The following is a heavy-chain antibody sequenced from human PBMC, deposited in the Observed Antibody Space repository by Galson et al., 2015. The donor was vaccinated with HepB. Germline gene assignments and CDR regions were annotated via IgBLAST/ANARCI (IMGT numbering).Heavy chain of an antibody. J-gene: IGHJ3*02. CDR3: AKDLRWEPPIEGAFDN. CDR2: ISGSGGST. V-gene: IGHV3-23*01. D-gene: IGHD1-26*01. CDR1: GFTFSSYA. Sequence: SLRLSCAASGFTFSSYAMSWVRQAPGKGLEWVSAISGSGGSTYYADSVKGRFTISRDNSKNTLYLQMNSLRAEDTAVYYCAKDLRWEPPIEGAFDNWGQGTMVTVSS.